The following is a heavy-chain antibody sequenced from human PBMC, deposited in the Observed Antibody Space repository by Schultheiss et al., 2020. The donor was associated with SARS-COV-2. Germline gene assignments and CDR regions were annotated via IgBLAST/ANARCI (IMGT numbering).Heavy chain of an antibody. CDR2: IYPGDSDT. J-gene: IGHJ6*02. V-gene: IGHV5-51*01. CDR1: GYIFTNHW. CDR3: ARDYGSGSYSNYYYYGMDV. Sequence: GGSLRLSCKAIGYIFTNHWIGWVRQMPGKGLEWMGIIYPGDSDTNYSPSFQGHVTISADKSISTAYLQWSSLKASDTAMYYCARDYGSGSYSNYYYYGMDVWGQGTTVTVSS. D-gene: IGHD3-10*01.